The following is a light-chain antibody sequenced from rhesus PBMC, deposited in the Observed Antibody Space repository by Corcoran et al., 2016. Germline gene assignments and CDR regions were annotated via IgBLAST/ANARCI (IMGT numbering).Light chain of an antibody. V-gene: IGLV2-32*02. CDR3: SSYAGSNTYV. J-gene: IGLJ1*01. CDR1: TNDIADYDY. Sequence: QAALTQPRSVSGSPGQSVTISCPGTTNDIADYDYVSWFQQHPGTAPKLLIYEVTKRPSGVSARFSGSRSGNTASLTISGLEAEDEADFYCSSYAGSNTYVFGAGTRLTVL. CDR2: EVT.